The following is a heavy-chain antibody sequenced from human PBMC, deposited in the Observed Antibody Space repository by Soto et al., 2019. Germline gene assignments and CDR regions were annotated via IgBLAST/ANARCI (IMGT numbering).Heavy chain of an antibody. V-gene: IGHV1-69*02. J-gene: IGHJ6*03. CDR3: ARGDWPRDMDV. D-gene: IGHD2-21*01. CDR1: GGTFSSYT. Sequence: QVQLVQSGAEVKKPGSSVKVSCKASGGTFSSYTISWVRQAPGQGLEWLGRIIPILGIANYAQKFQGRVTITADKSTSTAYMELSSLRSEDTAVYYCARGDWPRDMDVWGKGTTVTVSS. CDR2: IIPILGIA.